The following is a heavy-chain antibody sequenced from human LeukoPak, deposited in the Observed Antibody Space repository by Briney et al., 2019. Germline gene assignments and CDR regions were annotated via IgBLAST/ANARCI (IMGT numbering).Heavy chain of an antibody. D-gene: IGHD6-6*01. CDR3: ARSSIAAQKAWFDP. CDR2: IYYSGST. Sequence: PSETLSLTCTVSGGSISSSSYYWGWIRQPPGKGLEWIGSIYYSGSTYYNPSLKSRVTISVDTSKNQFSLKLSSVTAADTAVYYCARSSIAAQKAWFDPWGQGTLVTVSS. J-gene: IGHJ5*02. V-gene: IGHV4-39*07. CDR1: GGSISSSSYY.